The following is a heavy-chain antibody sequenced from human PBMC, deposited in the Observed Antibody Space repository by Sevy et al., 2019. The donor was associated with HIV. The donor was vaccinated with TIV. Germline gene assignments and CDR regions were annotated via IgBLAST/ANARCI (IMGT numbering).Heavy chain of an antibody. V-gene: IGHV1-18*01. J-gene: IGHJ1*01. D-gene: IGHD1-26*01. CDR3: ARESAGGSYPDELFQH. CDR2: ISAYNGNI. Sequence: ASVKVSCKASGYTFTSYGISWVRQAPGQGLEWMGWISAYNGNINYAQKLKGGVTMTTDTSTSTVYMELRSLRSDDTAVYYWARESAGGSYPDELFQHWGQGTLVTVSS. CDR1: GYTFTSYG.